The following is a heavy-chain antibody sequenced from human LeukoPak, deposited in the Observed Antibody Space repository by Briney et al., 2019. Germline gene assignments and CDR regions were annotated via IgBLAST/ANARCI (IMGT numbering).Heavy chain of an antibody. J-gene: IGHJ6*03. CDR2: MNPNSGNT. Sequence: ASVKVSCKASGYTFTSYDINWVRQATGQGLEWMGWMNPNSGNTGYAQKFQGRVTITRNTSISTAYMELSSLRSDDTAVYYCARAMIDYYYYYYMDVWGKGTTVTVSS. D-gene: IGHD3-22*01. CDR1: GYTFTSYD. CDR3: ARAMIDYYYYYYMDV. V-gene: IGHV1-8*03.